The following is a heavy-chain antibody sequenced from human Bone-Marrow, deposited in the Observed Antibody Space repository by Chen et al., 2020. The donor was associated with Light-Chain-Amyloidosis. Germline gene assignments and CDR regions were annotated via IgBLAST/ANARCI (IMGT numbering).Heavy chain of an antibody. CDR1: GFTFSSYA. CDR3: AREPAIAAADPNWFDP. CDR2: ISYDESNK. J-gene: IGHJ5*02. D-gene: IGHD6-13*01. V-gene: IGHV3-30*01. Sequence: QVQLVESGGGVVQPGRSLRLSCAASGFTFSSYAMHWVRQAPGKGLAWVAVISYDESNKYYADSVKGRFTISRDNSKNTLYLQMNSLRAEDTAVYYCAREPAIAAADPNWFDPWGQGTLVTVSS.